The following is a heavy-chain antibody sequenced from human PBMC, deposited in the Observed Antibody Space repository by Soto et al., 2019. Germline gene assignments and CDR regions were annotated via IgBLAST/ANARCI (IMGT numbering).Heavy chain of an antibody. CDR1: GFTFSSYW. J-gene: IGHJ4*02. CDR2: INSDGSST. V-gene: IGHV3-74*01. Sequence: EVQLVESGGGLVQPGGSLRLSCAASGFTFSSYWMHWVRQAPGKGLVWVSRINSDGSSTSYADSVKGRFTISRDNAKNTLYLQMNSLRAEDTAVYYCARGSAYYGSGSYFDYWGQGTLVTVSS. CDR3: ARGSAYYGSGSYFDY. D-gene: IGHD3-10*01.